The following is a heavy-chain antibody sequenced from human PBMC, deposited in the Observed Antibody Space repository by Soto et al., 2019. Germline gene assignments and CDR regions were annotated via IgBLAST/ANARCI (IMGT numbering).Heavy chain of an antibody. J-gene: IGHJ6*02. Sequence: PGGSLRLSCAASGFTFSSYAVCWVRQAPGKGLEWVSAISGSGGSTYYADSVKGRFTISRDNSKNTLYLQMNSLRAEDTAVYYCAKDRTYYYGSGSYPQIGMDVWGQGTTVTVSS. CDR2: ISGSGGST. D-gene: IGHD3-10*01. CDR1: GFTFSSYA. CDR3: AKDRTYYYGSGSYPQIGMDV. V-gene: IGHV3-23*01.